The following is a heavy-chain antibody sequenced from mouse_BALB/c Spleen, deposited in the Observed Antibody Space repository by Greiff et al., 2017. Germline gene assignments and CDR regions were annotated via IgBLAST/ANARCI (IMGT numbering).Heavy chain of an antibody. CDR3: ARRATTVRGYFDV. CDR1: GYTFTSYW. CDR2: INPSTGYT. J-gene: IGHJ1*01. V-gene: IGHV1-7*01. D-gene: IGHD1-1*01. Sequence: QVQLQQSGAELAKPGASVKMSCKASGYTFTSYWMHWVKQRPGQGLEWIGYINPSTGYTEYNQKFKDKATLTADKSSSTAYMQLSSLTSEDSAVYYCARRATTVRGYFDVWGAGTTVTVSS.